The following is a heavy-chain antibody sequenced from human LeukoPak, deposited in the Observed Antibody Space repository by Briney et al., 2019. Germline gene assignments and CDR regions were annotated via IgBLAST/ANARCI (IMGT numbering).Heavy chain of an antibody. CDR3: ARGAGGDYPFDY. D-gene: IGHD4-17*01. V-gene: IGHV4-59*01. CDR2: IYYSGST. CDR1: GGSISSYY. J-gene: IGHJ4*02. Sequence: SETLSLTCTVSGGSISSYYWSWIRQPPGKRLEWIGYIYYSGSTNFNPSLKSRVTISVDTSKNQFSLKLNSVTAADTAVYYCARGAGGDYPFDYWGQGTLATV.